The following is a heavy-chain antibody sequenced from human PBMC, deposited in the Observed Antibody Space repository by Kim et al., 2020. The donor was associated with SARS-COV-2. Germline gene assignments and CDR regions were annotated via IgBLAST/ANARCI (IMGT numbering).Heavy chain of an antibody. Sequence: GGSLRLSCAASGFTFSSYAMSWVRQAPGKGLEWVSAISGSGGSTYYADSVKGRFTISRDNSKNTLYLQMNSLRAEDTAVYYCAKTEESNYDILTGRIGYFDYWGQGTLVTVSS. CDR2: ISGSGGST. D-gene: IGHD3-9*01. CDR1: GFTFSSYA. V-gene: IGHV3-23*01. J-gene: IGHJ4*02. CDR3: AKTEESNYDILTGRIGYFDY.